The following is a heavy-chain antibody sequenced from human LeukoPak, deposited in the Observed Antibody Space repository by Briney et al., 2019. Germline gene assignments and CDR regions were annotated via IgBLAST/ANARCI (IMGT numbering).Heavy chain of an antibody. Sequence: GGSLRLSCAASGLTFSSYAMNSVRQAPGKGLEWVSAISGSGGNTYYADSVKGRFTISRDNSKNTLYLQMNSLRAEDTAVYYCAKCIVGATAPFDYWGQGTLVTVSS. CDR1: GLTFSSYA. D-gene: IGHD1-26*01. CDR2: ISGSGGNT. J-gene: IGHJ4*02. CDR3: AKCIVGATAPFDY. V-gene: IGHV3-23*01.